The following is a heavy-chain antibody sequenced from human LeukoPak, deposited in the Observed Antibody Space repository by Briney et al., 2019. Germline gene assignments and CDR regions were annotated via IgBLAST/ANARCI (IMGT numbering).Heavy chain of an antibody. CDR1: GFTFSSYS. CDR2: ISSSSSYI. J-gene: IGHJ4*02. D-gene: IGHD1-26*01. CDR3: AREGVVGATVYYFDY. Sequence: GGSLRPSCAASGFTFSSYSMNWVRQAPGKGLEWVSSISSSSSYIYYADSVKGRFTISRDNAKNSLYLQMNSLRAEDTAVYYCAREGVVGATVYYFDYWGQGTLVTVSS. V-gene: IGHV3-21*01.